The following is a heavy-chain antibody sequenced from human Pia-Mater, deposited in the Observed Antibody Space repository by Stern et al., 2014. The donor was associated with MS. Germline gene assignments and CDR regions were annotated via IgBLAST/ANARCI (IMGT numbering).Heavy chain of an antibody. Sequence: EVQLVQSGGGLVEPGGSLRLSCAASGFNFRTFTMSWVRQAPGKGLECVSSISSSNSYTYYADSVKGRFTISRDNAKTSLYLQMDRLRAEDTAVYYCVRDRGLATVTSYFDYWGQGILVTVSS. V-gene: IGHV3-21*01. J-gene: IGHJ4*02. D-gene: IGHD4-17*01. CDR1: GFNFRTFT. CDR3: VRDRGLATVTSYFDY. CDR2: ISSSNSYT.